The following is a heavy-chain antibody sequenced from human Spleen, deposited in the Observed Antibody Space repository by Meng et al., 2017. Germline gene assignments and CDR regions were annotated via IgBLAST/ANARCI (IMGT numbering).Heavy chain of an antibody. CDR2: INPNSGGT. D-gene: IGHD2-21*01. Sequence: QVQLVQSGAEVKKPGASVKVSCKASGYTFTAYYMHWVQQAPGQGLEWMGRINPNSGGTNYAQKFQGRVIMTRDTSISTAYMELSSLGFDDTAVYYCAKALGWGSSPDYWGQGILVTVSS. CDR1: GYTFTAYY. J-gene: IGHJ4*02. CDR3: AKALGWGSSPDY. V-gene: IGHV1-2*06.